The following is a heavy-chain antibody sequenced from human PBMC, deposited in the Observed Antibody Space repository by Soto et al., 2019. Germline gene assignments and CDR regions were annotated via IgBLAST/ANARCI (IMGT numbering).Heavy chain of an antibody. CDR3: AKIILVVPESYDY. V-gene: IGHV3-23*01. CDR1: GFTFSTYA. Sequence: GGSLRLSCAASGFTFSTYAMSWVRQAPGKGLEWVSAIRGDGVSTYYADSVKGRFTISRDNSKNTLYLQMNSLRAEDTAVYYCAKIILVVPESYDYWGQGTLVTVSS. J-gene: IGHJ4*02. D-gene: IGHD2-2*01. CDR2: IRGDGVST.